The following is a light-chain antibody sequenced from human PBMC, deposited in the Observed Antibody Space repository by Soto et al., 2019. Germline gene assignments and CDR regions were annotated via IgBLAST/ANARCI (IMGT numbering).Light chain of an antibody. CDR3: AVWDDSLSGVV. V-gene: IGLV1-47*01. J-gene: IGLJ2*01. CDR2: RNY. Sequence: QSVLTQPPSASGTPGQRVTFSCSGSISNIGDNDVFWYQQLPGTAPKLLIYRNYERPSGVPDRFSGSKSGTSASLAISGLRSEDGGDYYCAVWDDSLSGVVFGGGTKVTVL. CDR1: ISNIGDND.